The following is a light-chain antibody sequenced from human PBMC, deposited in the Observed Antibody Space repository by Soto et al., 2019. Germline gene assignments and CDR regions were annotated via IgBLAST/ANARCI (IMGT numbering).Light chain of an antibody. J-gene: IGLJ3*02. Sequence: QSVLTQPPSVSAAPGQKVTISCSGSRSNIGNNYVAWYQQFPGTVPKLLIYNNNGRPSGTPDRFSGSASGTSATLPITGLQNGDEADYYCGTLDTSLRTGVIGGGTKLTVL. CDR2: NNN. V-gene: IGLV1-51*01. CDR3: GTLDTSLRTGV. CDR1: RSNIGNNY.